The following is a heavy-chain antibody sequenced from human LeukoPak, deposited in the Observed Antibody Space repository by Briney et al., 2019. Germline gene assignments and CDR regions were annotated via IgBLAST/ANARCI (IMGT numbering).Heavy chain of an antibody. CDR2: IYYSGST. D-gene: IGHD2-21*02. CDR1: GDSISSYY. J-gene: IGHJ3*02. CDR3: ARKVTRKGGDAFDT. Sequence: SETLSLTCTVSGDSISSYYWSWIRQPPGRGLEWIGYIYYSGSTNYNPSLKSRVTISIDMSKNQFSLKLSSVTAADTAVYYCARKVTRKGGDAFDTWGQGTMVTVSS. V-gene: IGHV4-59*01.